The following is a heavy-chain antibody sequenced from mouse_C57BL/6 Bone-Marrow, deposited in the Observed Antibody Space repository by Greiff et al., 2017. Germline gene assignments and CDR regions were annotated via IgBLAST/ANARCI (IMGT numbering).Heavy chain of an antibody. V-gene: IGHV1-61*01. D-gene: IGHD1-1*01. Sequence: VQLQQPGAELVRPGSSVKLSCKASGYTFTSYWMDWVKQRPGQGLEWIGNIYPSDSETHYNQKFKDKVILTVDKSSSTAYMQLSSLPSEDSAVYCCARSSNSYCSSWFAYWGRETLVTVCA. CDR1: GYTFTSYW. J-gene: IGHJ3*01. CDR2: IYPSDSET. CDR3: ARSSNSYCSSWFAY.